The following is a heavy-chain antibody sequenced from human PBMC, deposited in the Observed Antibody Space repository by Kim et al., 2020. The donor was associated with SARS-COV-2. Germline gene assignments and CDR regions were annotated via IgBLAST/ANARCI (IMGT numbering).Heavy chain of an antibody. V-gene: IGHV4-4*02. J-gene: IGHJ3*02. Sequence: SETLSLTCAVSGGSISSSTWWSWVRQSPGKGLEWIGEIYHSGGSNYNPSLKSRVTISVDKSKNQFSLKLTSVTAADTAVYYCASTRLLIGDRSTLDMWG. CDR1: GGSISSSTW. CDR3: ASTRLLIGDRSTLDM. D-gene: IGHD7-27*01. CDR2: IYHSGGS.